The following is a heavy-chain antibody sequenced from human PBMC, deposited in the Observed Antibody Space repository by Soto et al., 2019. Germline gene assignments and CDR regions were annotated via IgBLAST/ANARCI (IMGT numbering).Heavy chain of an antibody. J-gene: IGHJ5*02. V-gene: IGHV4-31*03. Sequence: QVRLQESGPGLVKPSQTLSLTCIVSGASISSGGYYWSWIRQHPGKGLELIGYIYHSGTTYYNPSLERRLSISADTSKNLLSLNLSSVTAADTAIYYCARADAPCWFEPWGQGTLVTVSS. CDR3: ARADAPCWFEP. D-gene: IGHD2-2*01. CDR2: IYHSGTT. CDR1: GASISSGGYY.